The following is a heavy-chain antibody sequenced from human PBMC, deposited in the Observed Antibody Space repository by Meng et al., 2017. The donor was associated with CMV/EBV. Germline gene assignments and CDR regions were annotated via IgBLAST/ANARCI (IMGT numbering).Heavy chain of an antibody. CDR1: GGSFSGYY. J-gene: IGHJ4*02. CDR3: ARGGPNDSSGYYPYYFDY. CDR2: INHSGST. D-gene: IGHD3-22*01. V-gene: IGHV4-34*01. Sequence: GQLLQGVAGLLKPSETLSLTCAVYGGSFSGYYWSWIRQPPGKGLEWIGEINHSGSTNYNPSLKSRVTISVDTSKNQFSLKLSSVTAADTAVYYCARGGPNDSSGYYPYYFDYWGQGTLVTVSS.